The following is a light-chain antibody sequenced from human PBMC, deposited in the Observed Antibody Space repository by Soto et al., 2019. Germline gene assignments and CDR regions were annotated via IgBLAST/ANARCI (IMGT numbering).Light chain of an antibody. CDR2: GAS. CDR3: QQYGSSPLT. Sequence: EIVLTQSPGTLSLSPGERATLSCRASQSVSSSYLAWYQQKPGQAPRLLIYGASSRATGIPDRFSGSGSGTDFTLTISRLEPEDLAVYSCQQYGSSPLTFGGGTKVDIK. J-gene: IGKJ4*01. CDR1: QSVSSSY. V-gene: IGKV3-20*01.